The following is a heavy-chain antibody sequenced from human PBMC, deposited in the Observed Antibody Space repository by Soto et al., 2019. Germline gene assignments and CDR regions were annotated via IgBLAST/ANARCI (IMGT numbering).Heavy chain of an antibody. CDR1: GYTFTSYG. Sequence: QVQLVQSGAEVKKPGASVKVSCKASGYTFTSYGISWVRQAPGQGLEWMGWISAYNGNTNYAQKLQGRVTMTTDTSTSTADMERRSLRSDDTAVDYWARDGIAAAGTRSRNMDVWGQGTTVTVSS. CDR3: ARDGIAAAGTRSRNMDV. D-gene: IGHD6-13*01. V-gene: IGHV1-18*01. J-gene: IGHJ6*02. CDR2: ISAYNGNT.